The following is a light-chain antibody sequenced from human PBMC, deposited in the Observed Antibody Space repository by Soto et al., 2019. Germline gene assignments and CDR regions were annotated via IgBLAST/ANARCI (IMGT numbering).Light chain of an antibody. Sequence: DIQMTQSPSSLSASVGDRVTITCRASQSISTYLNWYQHKPGKAPKFLIYGASSLQSGVPSRFSGSGSWTAFTLTISSLQPEDFATYYCQQSYSTPWTFGQGTKVEIK. CDR2: GAS. CDR3: QQSYSTPWT. V-gene: IGKV1-39*01. J-gene: IGKJ1*01. CDR1: QSISTY.